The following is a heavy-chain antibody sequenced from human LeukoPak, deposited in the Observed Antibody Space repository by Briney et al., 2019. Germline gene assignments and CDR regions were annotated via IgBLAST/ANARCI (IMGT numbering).Heavy chain of an antibody. V-gene: IGHV3-9*01. CDR2: ISWNSGSI. D-gene: IGHD1-26*01. CDR1: GFTFDDYA. CDR3: AKGSTGSFLTDY. Sequence: GGSLRLPCAASGFTFDDYAMHWVRQAPGKGLEWVSGISWNSGSIGYADSVKGRFTISRDNAKKSLFLQMNSLRAEDTALYYCAKGSTGSFLTDYWGQGTLVTVSS. J-gene: IGHJ4*02.